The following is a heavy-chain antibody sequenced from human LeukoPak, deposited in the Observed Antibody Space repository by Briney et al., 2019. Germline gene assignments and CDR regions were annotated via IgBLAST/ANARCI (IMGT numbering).Heavy chain of an antibody. Sequence: GSLRLSCAASGFTFSSYGMHWVRQAPGKGLEWVAVIWYDGSNKYYADSVKGQFTISRDNSKNTLYLQMNSLRAEDTAVYYCARDEASRRAFDIWGQGTMVTVSS. D-gene: IGHD2-2*01. CDR1: GFTFSSYG. CDR2: IWYDGSNK. V-gene: IGHV3-33*01. J-gene: IGHJ3*02. CDR3: ARDEASRRAFDI.